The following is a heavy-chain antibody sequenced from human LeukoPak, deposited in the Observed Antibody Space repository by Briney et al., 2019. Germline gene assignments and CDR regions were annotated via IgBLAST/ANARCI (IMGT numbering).Heavy chain of an antibody. CDR1: GFRFDDYG. D-gene: IGHD3-10*01. CDR3: ARAVDNYYGSGSYAY. V-gene: IGHV3-20*04. J-gene: IGHJ4*02. CDR2: INWNGGST. Sequence: GGSLRLSCAASGFRFDDYGMNWVRQVPGKGLEWISGINWNGGSTGYGDPVKGRFTISRDNAENSLYLQMNSLRAEDTALYYCARAVDNYYGSGSYAYWGQGALVTVSS.